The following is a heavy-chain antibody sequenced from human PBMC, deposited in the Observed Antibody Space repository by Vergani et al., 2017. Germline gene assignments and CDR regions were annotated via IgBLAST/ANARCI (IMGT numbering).Heavy chain of an antibody. Sequence: DVQLVESGGGLVRPGGSLRLSCAGSGFSFSNYNMEWVRQAPGKGLEWVSGISGSGGSTYYAGSVKGRFTISRDSSKNTLYLQMNSLSAGDTAVYYCAKANPRNSGYDYLYYYHAMDVWGQGTTVTVSS. CDR2: ISGSGGST. J-gene: IGHJ6*02. D-gene: IGHD5-12*01. V-gene: IGHV3-23*04. CDR1: GFSFSNYN. CDR3: AKANPRNSGYDYLYYYHAMDV.